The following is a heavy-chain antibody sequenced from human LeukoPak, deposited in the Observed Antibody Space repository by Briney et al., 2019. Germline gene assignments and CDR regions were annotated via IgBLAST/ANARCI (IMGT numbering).Heavy chain of an antibody. V-gene: IGHV3-23*01. D-gene: IGHD3-10*01. J-gene: IGHJ3*01. CDR3: AKKWLGGYFDL. CDR2: LSGGGEAS. CDR1: GFNFYSYD. Sequence: GGSLRLSCAASGFNFYSYDMTWVHQAPGKGLEWVSSLSGGGEASYYADSAKGRFTISRDNANATLYLQMNSLRVDDTAVYYCAKKWLGGYFDLWGRGTKVTVSS.